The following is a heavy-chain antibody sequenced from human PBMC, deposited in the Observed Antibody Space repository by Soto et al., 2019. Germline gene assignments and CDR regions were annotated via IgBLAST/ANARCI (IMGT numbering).Heavy chain of an antibody. CDR1: GGAIRSSDYH. V-gene: IGHV4-30-4*01. CDR3: VREERIAAPQLDY. J-gene: IGHJ4*02. Sequence: PAETLSLTCTVSGGAIRSSDYHFICTGRSPSKGLEWIGYIHNSGTSFYNPSLRGRVTVTLDTSRSQFSLTLASVTAADTAVYYCVREERIAAPQLDYWGQGIPVTVSS. D-gene: IGHD6-6*01. CDR2: IHNSGTS.